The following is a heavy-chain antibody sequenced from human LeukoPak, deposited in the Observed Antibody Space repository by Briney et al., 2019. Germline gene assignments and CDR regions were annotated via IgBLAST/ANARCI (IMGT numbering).Heavy chain of an antibody. D-gene: IGHD3-22*01. CDR2: IYPGDSDT. CDR1: RYSFTSYW. CDR3: ARHGVRYYESSGYYTYDY. V-gene: IGHV5-51*01. J-gene: IGHJ4*02. Sequence: GESLQISCKGSRYSFTSYWIGWVRQIPGKGLEWMGIIYPGDSDTRYSPFFQGQVTISADKSISTAYLQGSSLKASDTAMYYCARHGVRYYESSGYYTYDYWGQGTLVTVSS.